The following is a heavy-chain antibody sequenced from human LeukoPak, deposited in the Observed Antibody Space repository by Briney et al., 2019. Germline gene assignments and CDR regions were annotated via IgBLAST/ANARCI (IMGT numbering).Heavy chain of an antibody. CDR1: GVSITTNY. Sequence: PSETLSLTCTVSGVSITTNYWTWIRQSAGKGLEWIGRIYSSGSTNYHPSLQSRVTISIDKSKNRFSLKLRSVTAGDTAIYYCAREGAEGDYFDYWGQGALVTVSS. CDR2: IYSSGST. J-gene: IGHJ4*02. V-gene: IGHV4-4*07. CDR3: AREGAEGDYFDY. D-gene: IGHD3-16*01.